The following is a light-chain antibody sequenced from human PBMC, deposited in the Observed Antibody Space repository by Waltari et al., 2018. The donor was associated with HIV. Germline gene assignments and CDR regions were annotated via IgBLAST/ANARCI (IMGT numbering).Light chain of an antibody. CDR2: VGS. Sequence: DIVMTQTPLSLPVTPGEPASISCRSSQSLLKRNGKNYLDWYLQKPGQSPQLLFYVGSNRASGVPDRFSGRGSGTDFTLKISRVEAEEVGIYYCMQGSQTPFSFGQGTKLVVK. V-gene: IGKV2-28*01. CDR3: MQGSQTPFS. J-gene: IGKJ2*03. CDR1: QSLLKRNGKNY.